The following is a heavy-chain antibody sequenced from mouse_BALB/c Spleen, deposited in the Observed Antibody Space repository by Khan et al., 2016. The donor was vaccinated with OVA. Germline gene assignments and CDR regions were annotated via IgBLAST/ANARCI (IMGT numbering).Heavy chain of an antibody. V-gene: IGHV14-3*02. CDR2: IDPPNDDS. J-gene: IGHJ3*01. CDR3: ATLDGNAFAY. CDR1: GFNIKDTY. D-gene: IGHD2-1*01. Sequence: EVQLQESGAELVKPGASVKLSCSASGFNIKDTYIHWMKQRPEQGLEWIGRIDPPNDDSKYGPKFQAKATLTADTSSNTAYLQLSSLTSEDTAVYYGATLDGNAFAYWGQGTLVSVSA.